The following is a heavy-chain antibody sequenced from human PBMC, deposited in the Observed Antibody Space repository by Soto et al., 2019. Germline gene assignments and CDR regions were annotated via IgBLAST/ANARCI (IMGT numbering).Heavy chain of an antibody. J-gene: IGHJ4*02. D-gene: IGHD3-22*01. CDR1: GFTFSSFA. Sequence: QVQLVESGGGVVQPGRSQRLSCAASGFTFSSFAIHWVRQAPGKGLEWVSRISYDGSNKYYADSVKGRFTISRDNSKNTLYLQMNSLRAEDTAVYYCARAYDSSMNYFDYWGQGTLVTVSS. CDR3: ARAYDSSMNYFDY. CDR2: ISYDGSNK. V-gene: IGHV3-30-3*01.